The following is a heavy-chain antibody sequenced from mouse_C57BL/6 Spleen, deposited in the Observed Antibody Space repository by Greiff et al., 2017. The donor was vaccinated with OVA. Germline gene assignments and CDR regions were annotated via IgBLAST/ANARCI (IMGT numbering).Heavy chain of an antibody. V-gene: IGHV1-50*01. CDR1: GYTFTSYW. J-gene: IGHJ3*01. CDR3: ARGGNYYGSSPAWFAY. Sequence: VKLQQPGAELVKPGASVKLSCKASGYTFTSYWMQWVKRRPGQGLEWIGEIDPSDSYTNYNQKFKGKATLTVDTSSSTAYMQLSSLTSEDSAVYYCARGGNYYGSSPAWFAYWGQGTLVTVSA. CDR2: IDPSDSYT. D-gene: IGHD1-1*01.